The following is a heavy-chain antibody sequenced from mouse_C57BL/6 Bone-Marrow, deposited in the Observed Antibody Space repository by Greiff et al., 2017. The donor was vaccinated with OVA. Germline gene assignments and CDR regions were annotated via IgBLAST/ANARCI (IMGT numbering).Heavy chain of an antibody. CDR1: GYTFTSYW. D-gene: IGHD1-1*01. CDR3: ARYYYGSSLWFAY. V-gene: IGHV1-69*01. Sequence: QVQLQQPGAELVTPGASVKLSCKASGYTFTSYWMHWVKQRPGQGLEWIGEIDPSDSYTNYNQKFKGKSTLTVDKSSSTAYMQLSSLTSEDSAVYYCARYYYGSSLWFAYWGQGTLVTVSA. J-gene: IGHJ3*01. CDR2: IDPSDSYT.